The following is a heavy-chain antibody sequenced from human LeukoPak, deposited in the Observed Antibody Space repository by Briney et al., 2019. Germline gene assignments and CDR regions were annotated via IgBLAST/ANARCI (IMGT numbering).Heavy chain of an antibody. CDR1: GGSISSYY. J-gene: IGHJ4*02. D-gene: IGHD1-26*01. CDR3: ARDGYRSGSYDY. CDR2: IYTSGST. Sequence: SETLSLTCTVSGGSISSYYWSWIRQPAGKGLEWIGRIYTSGSTNYNPSLKSRVTISVDTSKNQFSLKLSSVTAADTAVYYCARDGYRSGSYDYWGQGTLVTVSS. V-gene: IGHV4-4*07.